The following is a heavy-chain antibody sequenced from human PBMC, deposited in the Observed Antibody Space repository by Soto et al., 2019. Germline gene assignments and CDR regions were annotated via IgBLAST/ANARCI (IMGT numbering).Heavy chain of an antibody. CDR2: INHSGSN. V-gene: IGHV4-34*01. CDR3: ARGRGYSYGYVSATDY. J-gene: IGHJ4*02. CDR1: GGSFSGYY. D-gene: IGHD5-18*01. Sequence: QVQLQQWGAGLLKPSETLSLTCAVYGGSFSGYYWSRIRQPPGKGLEWIGEINHSGSNNYNPPIKRRVTISVDTSTNQFALKLSSVTAADTAVYYCARGRGYSYGYVSATDYWGQGTLVTVSS.